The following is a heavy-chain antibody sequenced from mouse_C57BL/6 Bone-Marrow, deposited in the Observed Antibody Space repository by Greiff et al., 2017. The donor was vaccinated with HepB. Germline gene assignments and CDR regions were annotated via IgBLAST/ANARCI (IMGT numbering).Heavy chain of an antibody. CDR3: ASYYWAWFAY. J-gene: IGHJ3*01. V-gene: IGHV1-22*01. CDR2: INPNNGGT. D-gene: IGHD2-1*01. Sequence: SGPELVKPGASVKMSCKASGYTFTDYNMHWVKQSHGKSLEWIGYINPNNGGTSYNQKFKGKATLTVNKSSSTAYMELRSLTSEDSAVYYCASYYWAWFAYWGQGTLVTVSA. CDR1: GYTFTDYN.